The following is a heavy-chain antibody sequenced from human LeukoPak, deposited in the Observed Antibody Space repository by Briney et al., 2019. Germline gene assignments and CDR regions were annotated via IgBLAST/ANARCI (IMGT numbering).Heavy chain of an antibody. Sequence: EASVKVSCKASGYTFTSYGINWVRQAPGQGLEWMGWISAYNSAYNGNTHYAQKLQGRVTMTTDTSTNTGYMELRSLRSDDTAVYYCAREYGSGSYTGIDYWGQGTLVTVSS. CDR1: GYTFTSYG. V-gene: IGHV1-18*01. CDR2: ISAYNSAYNGNT. CDR3: AREYGSGSYTGIDY. D-gene: IGHD3-10*01. J-gene: IGHJ4*02.